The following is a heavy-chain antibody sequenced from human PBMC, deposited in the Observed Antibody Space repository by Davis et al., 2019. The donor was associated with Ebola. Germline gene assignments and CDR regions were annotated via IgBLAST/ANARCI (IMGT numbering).Heavy chain of an antibody. Sequence: SETLSPPCAVYCGSFSGYYWSWIRPPPGKGLEWVGEINHSGSTNYNPSLKSRVTISVDTSKNQFSLKLSSVTAADTAVYYCARETTVTLIDYWGQGTLVTVSS. CDR3: ARETTVTLIDY. CDR1: CGSFSGYY. D-gene: IGHD4-17*01. V-gene: IGHV4-34*01. J-gene: IGHJ4*02. CDR2: INHSGST.